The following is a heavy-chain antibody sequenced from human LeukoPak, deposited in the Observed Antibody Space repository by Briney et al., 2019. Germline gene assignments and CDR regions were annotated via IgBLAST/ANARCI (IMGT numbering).Heavy chain of an antibody. CDR2: INSDGSST. V-gene: IGHV3-74*01. Sequence: GGSLRLSCAASGFTFSSYWMHWVRQAPGKGLVWVSRINSDGSSTSYADSVKGRFTISRDNAKNTLYLQMNSLRAEDTAVYYCARDSTYQLLYVYYYYGMDVWGQGTTVTVSS. CDR3: ARDSTYQLLYVYYYYGMDV. CDR1: GFTFSSYW. J-gene: IGHJ6*02. D-gene: IGHD2-2*02.